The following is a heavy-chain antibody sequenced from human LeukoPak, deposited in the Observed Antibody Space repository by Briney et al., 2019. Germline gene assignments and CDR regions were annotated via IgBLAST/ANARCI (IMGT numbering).Heavy chain of an antibody. CDR1: GFTFSSYS. J-gene: IGHJ4*02. Sequence: PGGSLRLSCAASGFTFSSYSMNWVRQAPGKGLEWVSYISSSSSTIYYADSVKGRFTISRDNAKNSLYLQMNSLRAEDTAVYYCARDRLAGKGYFDYWGQGTLVTVSS. CDR2: ISSSSSTI. D-gene: IGHD3-10*01. CDR3: ARDRLAGKGYFDY. V-gene: IGHV3-48*04.